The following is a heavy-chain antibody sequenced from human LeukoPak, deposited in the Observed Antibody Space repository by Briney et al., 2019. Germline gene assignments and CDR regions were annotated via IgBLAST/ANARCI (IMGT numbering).Heavy chain of an antibody. CDR3: ARGGSRYISAWVVDY. D-gene: IGHD6-19*01. CDR1: GFTFSKYT. CDR2: ISGSGAST. V-gene: IGHV3-23*01. Sequence: RSGGSLRLSCVASGFTFSKYTMSWVRQAPGKGLEWVSGISGSGASTYSADFVKGRFTISRDTSKNTLYLQLNSLRAEDTAVYYCARGGSRYISAWVVDYWGQGTLVTVSS. J-gene: IGHJ4*02.